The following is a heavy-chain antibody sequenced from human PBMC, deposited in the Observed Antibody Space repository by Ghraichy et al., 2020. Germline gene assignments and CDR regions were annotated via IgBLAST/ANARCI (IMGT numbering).Heavy chain of an antibody. CDR3: AKQAYDTTGYYPFYFDL. CDR2: ITASGGST. CDR1: GFTFSNSA. V-gene: IGHV3-23*01. J-gene: IGHJ4*02. D-gene: IGHD3-22*01. Sequence: GGSLRLSCAASGFTFSNSAMSWVRQAPGKGLEWVSTITASGGSTYYADSVKGRFTVSRDNSKNTLYLQMNSLRVEDTALYFCAKQAYDTTGYYPFYFDLWRQGTLVTVSP.